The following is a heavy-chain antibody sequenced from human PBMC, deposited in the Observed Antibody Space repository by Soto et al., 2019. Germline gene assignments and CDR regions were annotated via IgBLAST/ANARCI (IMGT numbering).Heavy chain of an antibody. J-gene: IGHJ4*02. D-gene: IGHD3-22*01. CDR1: GFMFNNYA. CDR3: AKGLYYYDSSGYRLFDY. CDR2: VSVSGGTT. Sequence: LRLSCAASGFMFNNYAMSWVRQAPGKGLEWVSTVSVSGGTTYYADSLKGRFTISRDNSKKTVYLQMNRLRADDTAIYYCAKGLYYYDSSGYRLFDYWGQGTVVTVSS. V-gene: IGHV3-23*01.